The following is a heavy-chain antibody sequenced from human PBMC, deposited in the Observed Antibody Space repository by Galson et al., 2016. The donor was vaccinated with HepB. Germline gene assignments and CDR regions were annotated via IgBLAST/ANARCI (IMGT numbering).Heavy chain of an antibody. V-gene: IGHV3-21*01. CDR2: ISSSSSYI. D-gene: IGHD3/OR15-3a*01. J-gene: IGHJ6*02. Sequence: SLRLSCAASGFTFSSYSMNWVRQAPGKGLEWVSSISSSSSYIYYADSVKGRFTISRGNAKNSLYLQMNSLRAEDTAVYYCARDGLRGRWRLGGMDVWGQGTTVTVSS. CDR1: GFTFSSYS. CDR3: ARDGLRGRWRLGGMDV.